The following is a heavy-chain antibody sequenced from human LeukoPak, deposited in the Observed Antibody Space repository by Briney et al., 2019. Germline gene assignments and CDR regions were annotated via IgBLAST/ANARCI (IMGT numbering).Heavy chain of an antibody. Sequence: SLRLSCAASGFTFSSYWMSWVRQAPGKGLEWVANIKQDGSEKYYVDSVKGRFTISRDNAKNSLYLHMNSLRAEDTAVYYRARDREVGYFDYWGQGTLVTVSS. V-gene: IGHV3-7*01. CDR2: IKQDGSEK. D-gene: IGHD1-26*01. CDR1: GFTFSSYW. J-gene: IGHJ4*02. CDR3: ARDREVGYFDY.